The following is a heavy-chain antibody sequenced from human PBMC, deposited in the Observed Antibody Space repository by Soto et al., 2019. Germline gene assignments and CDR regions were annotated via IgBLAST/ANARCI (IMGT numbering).Heavy chain of an antibody. V-gene: IGHV3-73*02. J-gene: IGHJ4*02. Sequence: EGPLVEPRPAPPHPAAPPPLSRAPPRSTSPPPPIPSAPPPPGKGLEWVGHIRSKTNSYATAYAESVKGRFTISRDDSMNTAYLQMNSLKTEDTAVYFCTRQTDAVQWLVVPTDYNFDYWGQGTLVTVSS. CDR3: TRQTDAVQWLVVPTDYNFDY. D-gene: IGHD6-19*01. CDR2: IRSKTNSYAT. CDR1: RSTSPPPP.